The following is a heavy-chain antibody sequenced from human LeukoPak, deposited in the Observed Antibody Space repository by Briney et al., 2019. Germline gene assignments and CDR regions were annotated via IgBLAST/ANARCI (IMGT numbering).Heavy chain of an antibody. CDR2: IIPIFGTA. CDR1: VGTFSSYA. V-gene: IGHV1-69*13. J-gene: IGHJ5*02. Sequence: SVKVSCKASVGTFSSYAISWVRQAPGQGLEWMGGIIPIFGTANYAQKFQGRVTITADESTSTAYMELSSLRSEDTAVYYCARSREYCSGGSCYHWFDPWGQGTLVTVSS. CDR3: ARSREYCSGGSCYHWFDP. D-gene: IGHD2-15*01.